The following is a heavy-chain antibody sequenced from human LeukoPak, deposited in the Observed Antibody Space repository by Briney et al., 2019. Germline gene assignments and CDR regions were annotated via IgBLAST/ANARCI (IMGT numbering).Heavy chain of an antibody. D-gene: IGHD1-7*01. CDR1: GYTFTSYG. CDR3: ARSRPPGTSSPIDY. CDR2: VSAYNGNT. V-gene: IGHV1-18*01. Sequence: ASVKVSCKASGYTFTSYGISWVRQAPGQGLEWMGWVSAYNGNTNYAQKLQGRVTMTTDTSTSTAYMELRSLRSDDTAVYYCARSRPPGTSSPIDYWGQGTLVTVSS. J-gene: IGHJ4*02.